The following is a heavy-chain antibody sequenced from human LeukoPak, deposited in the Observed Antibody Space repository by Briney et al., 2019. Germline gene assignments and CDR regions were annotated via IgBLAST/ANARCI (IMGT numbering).Heavy chain of an antibody. CDR2: IKASDGST. D-gene: IGHD2-2*01. J-gene: IGHJ4*02. V-gene: IGHV1-46*01. Sequence: ASVKVSCTTSVYTFSNYNLHWVRHAPGQGPERRGIIKASDGSTQYPQKFQGRVTMTRDMSASTVYMLLSSLTSEDTAMYYCAREPPESYRFDYWGEGAPVTVSS. CDR1: VYTFSNYN. CDR3: AREPPESYRFDY.